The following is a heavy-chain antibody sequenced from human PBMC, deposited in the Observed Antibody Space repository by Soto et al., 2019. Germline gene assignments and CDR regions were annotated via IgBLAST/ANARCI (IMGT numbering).Heavy chain of an antibody. CDR1: GYSFTSYW. D-gene: IGHD5-12*01. CDR3: ARWGRDGYNYDAFDI. V-gene: IGHV5-51*01. J-gene: IGHJ3*02. Sequence: ESLKISCKGSGYSFTSYWIGWVRQMPGKGLEWMGIIYPGDSDTRYSPSFQGQVTISADKSISTAYLQWSSLKASDTAMYYCARWGRDGYNYDAFDIWGQGTMVTVSS. CDR2: IYPGDSDT.